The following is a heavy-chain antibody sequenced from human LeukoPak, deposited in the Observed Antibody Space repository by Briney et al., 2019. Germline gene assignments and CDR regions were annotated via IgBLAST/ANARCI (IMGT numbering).Heavy chain of an antibody. V-gene: IGHV4-30-2*01. CDR2: INHSGST. J-gene: IGHJ4*02. CDR3: ARVRGWYRAMEY. CDR1: GGSISSGGYS. Sequence: PSQTLSLTCAVSGGSISSGGYSWSWIRQPPGKGLEWIGEINHSGSTNYNPSLKSRVTISVDTSKNQFSLKLSSVTAADTAVYYCARVRGWYRAMEYWGQGTLVTVSS. D-gene: IGHD6-19*01.